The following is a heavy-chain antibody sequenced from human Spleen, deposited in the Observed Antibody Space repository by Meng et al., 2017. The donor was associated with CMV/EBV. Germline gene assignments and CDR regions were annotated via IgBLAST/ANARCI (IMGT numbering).Heavy chain of an antibody. V-gene: IGHV3-30*02. D-gene: IGHD6-13*01. J-gene: IGHJ4*02. CDR1: GFTFSSYG. CDR3: AYYSSSGYYFDY. CDR2: IRYDGTAK. Sequence: GESLKISCAASGFTFSSYGMHWVRQAPGKGLEWLAFIRYDGTAKHYADSVQGRFSISRDNSKSTLFLQMNSLRAEDTAVYYCAYYSSSGYYFDYWGQGTLVTVSS.